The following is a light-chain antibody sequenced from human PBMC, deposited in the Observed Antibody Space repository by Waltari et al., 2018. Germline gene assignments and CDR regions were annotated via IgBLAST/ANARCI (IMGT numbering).Light chain of an antibody. J-gene: IGLJ3*02. Sequence: SYELTQPPSVSVSPGQTASITCSGDKLGDKYACWYQQKPGQSPIVVIYQNSKRPSGFPERFSGSSSGNTATLTISGTQSMDEADYYCQAWDSSSAVFGGGTKLTVL. CDR1: KLGDKY. V-gene: IGLV3-1*01. CDR2: QNS. CDR3: QAWDSSSAV.